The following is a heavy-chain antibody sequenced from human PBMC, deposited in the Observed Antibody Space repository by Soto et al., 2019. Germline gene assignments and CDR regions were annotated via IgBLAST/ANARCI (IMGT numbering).Heavy chain of an antibody. J-gene: IGHJ4*02. CDR2: IDGDGSNI. V-gene: IGHV3-74*01. CDR3: VRNSHGDD. Sequence: EVQLVESGGGLVQPGGSLRLSCAASGFSFSNNWMHWVRQAPGKGLVWVARIDGDGSNIGYSASVRGRFTISRDNAQSTLYLQMNSLRGDDTALYYCVRNSHGDDWGQGTPVTVSP. D-gene: IGHD1-26*01. CDR1: GFSFSNNW.